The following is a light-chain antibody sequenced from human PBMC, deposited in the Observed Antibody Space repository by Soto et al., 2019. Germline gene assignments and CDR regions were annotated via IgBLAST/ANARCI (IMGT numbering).Light chain of an antibody. Sequence: QSVLTQPASVSWSPGQSITVSCTLTSSDVGAYNFVSWHQQHPGKAPKLMIYNVYDRPSGISYRFSGSKSGNTASLTISGLQGEAEADYYCSAYTVSRPYVFGTGTKVTVL. V-gene: IGLV2-14*03. J-gene: IGLJ1*01. CDR3: SAYTVSRPYV. CDR1: SSDVGAYNF. CDR2: NVY.